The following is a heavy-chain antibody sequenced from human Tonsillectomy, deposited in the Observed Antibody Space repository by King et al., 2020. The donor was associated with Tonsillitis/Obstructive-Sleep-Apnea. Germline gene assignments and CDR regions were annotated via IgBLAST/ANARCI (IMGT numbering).Heavy chain of an antibody. J-gene: IGHJ4*02. CDR3: ARIVVPATSSSLWFDY. V-gene: IGHV3-53*01. Sequence: VQLVESGGGLIQPGGSLRLSCAVSGFTVSNNYMSWVRQAPGKGLEWVSVIYSGSGTNYADSGKGRFTISRDNSENTLYLQMNSLRAEDTAVYYCARIVVPATSSSLWFDYWGQGTLVTVSS. D-gene: IGHD2-2*01. CDR2: IYSGSGT. CDR1: GFTVSNNY.